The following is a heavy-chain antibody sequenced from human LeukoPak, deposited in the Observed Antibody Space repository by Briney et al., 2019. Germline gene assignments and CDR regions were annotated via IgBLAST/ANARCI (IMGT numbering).Heavy chain of an antibody. J-gene: IGHJ3*02. CDR2: IYYSGST. CDR1: GGSFSGYY. Sequence: PLETLSLTCAVYGGSFSGYYWGWIRQPPGKGLEWIGSIYYSGSTYYNPSLKSRVTISVDTSKNQFSLNLNSVTAADTAIYYCARYSRITSRSDAFDIWGQGTMVTVS. CDR3: ARYSRITSRSDAFDI. D-gene: IGHD2-2*01. V-gene: IGHV4-34*01.